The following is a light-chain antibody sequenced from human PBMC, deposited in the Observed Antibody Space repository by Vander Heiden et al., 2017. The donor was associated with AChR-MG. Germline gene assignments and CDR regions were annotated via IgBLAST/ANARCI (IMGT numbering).Light chain of an antibody. V-gene: IGKV3-20*01. CDR1: QSVTSSS. CDR2: GAS. CDR3: RHYGSSPYT. J-gene: IGKJ2*01. Sequence: EIVLTQSPGTLSLSPGERATLSCRASQSVTSSSLAWYQQKPGQAPRLVIYGASTRATGIPDRFSGSGSGTDFALTISRLEPEDLAVYHCRHYGSSPYTFGQGTNLEIK.